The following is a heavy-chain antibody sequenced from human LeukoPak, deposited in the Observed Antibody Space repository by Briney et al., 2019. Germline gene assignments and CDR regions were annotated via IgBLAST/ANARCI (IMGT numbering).Heavy chain of an antibody. CDR3: ARRESSSWYSYWFDP. CDR1: GGSFSGYY. V-gene: IGHV4-34*01. CDR2: INHSGST. Sequence: SETLSFTCAVYGGSFSGYYWSWIRQPPGKGLEWIGEINHSGSTNYNPSLKSRVTISVDTSKNQFSLKLSSVTAADTAVYYCARRESSSWYSYWFDPWGQGTLVTVSS. J-gene: IGHJ5*02. D-gene: IGHD6-13*01.